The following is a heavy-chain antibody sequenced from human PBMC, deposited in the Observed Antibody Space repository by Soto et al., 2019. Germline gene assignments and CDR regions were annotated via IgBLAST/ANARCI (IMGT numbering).Heavy chain of an antibody. CDR1: GDTFKNCV. D-gene: IGHD3-16*02. Sequence: QVQVVQSGVEVRRPGSSVKVSCKASGDTFKNCVISWVRQAPGQGLEWMGGIIPLLGTTDFAQRFRGRLTNPTDESTTTAYMELSRLRSDDTATYGCAAELGFGKLSIVWGQGTTAIASS. CDR2: IIPLLGTT. J-gene: IGHJ6*02. V-gene: IGHV1-69*01. CDR3: AAELGFGKLSIV.